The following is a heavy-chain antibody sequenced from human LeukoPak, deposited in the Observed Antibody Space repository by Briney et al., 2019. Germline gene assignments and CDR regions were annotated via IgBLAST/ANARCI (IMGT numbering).Heavy chain of an antibody. CDR1: GFNFRDHW. CDR2: IKNDGSET. J-gene: IGHJ4*02. CDR3: VKNDGWFHLAQ. D-gene: IGHD6-19*01. V-gene: IGHV3-7*03. Sequence: GGSLRLSCAVSGFNFRDHWMDWVRQAPGKGLQWVGHIKNDGSETYYLDSLKGRFGISRDNTNNALYLQMNSLRVEDTAVYYCVKNDGWFHLAQWGQGTLVTVSS.